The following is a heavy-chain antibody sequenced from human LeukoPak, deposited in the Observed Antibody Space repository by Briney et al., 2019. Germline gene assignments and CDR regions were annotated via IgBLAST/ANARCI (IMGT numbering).Heavy chain of an antibody. CDR1: GGSISTSSFY. D-gene: IGHD6-13*01. V-gene: IGHV4-39*07. Sequence: SETLSLTCTVSGGSISTSSFYWGWIRQPPGKGLEWIGSIYYSGSTYYNPSLKSRVTISVDTSKNQFSLNLSSVTAADTAVYYCAGNTYIAGTGGLGYWGQGTLVTVSS. CDR3: AGNTYIAGTGGLGY. CDR2: IYYSGST. J-gene: IGHJ4*02.